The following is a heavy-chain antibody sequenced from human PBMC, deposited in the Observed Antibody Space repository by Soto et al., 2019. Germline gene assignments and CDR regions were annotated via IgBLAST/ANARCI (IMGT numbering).Heavy chain of an antibody. Sequence: EVQLVESGGGLVQPGGSLRLSCAASGFTFSSYWMSWVRQAPGKGLEWVANIKQDGSEKYYVDSVKGRFTISRDNAKNSLYLQMNSLRAEDTAVYYCARDKSYYNFWSGYLGWFDPWGQGTLVTVSS. CDR1: GFTFSSYW. CDR2: IKQDGSEK. J-gene: IGHJ5*02. CDR3: ARDKSYYNFWSGYLGWFDP. D-gene: IGHD3-3*01. V-gene: IGHV3-7*05.